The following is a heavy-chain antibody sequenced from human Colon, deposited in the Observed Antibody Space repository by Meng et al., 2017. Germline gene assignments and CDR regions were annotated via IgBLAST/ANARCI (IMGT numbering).Heavy chain of an antibody. Sequence: QVQLVQSGSELKKPGASVKVSCKASGYSFRTYAINWVRQAPGQGLQWMGWINMYTGDPSYVEGFAGRFVFSLDISVSTAYLQISSLKDEDTAVDFCVRHNGDSDFDYWGHGTLVTVSS. V-gene: IGHV7-4-1*02. J-gene: IGHJ4*01. CDR2: INMYTGDP. CDR3: VRHNGDSDFDY. CDR1: GYSFRTYA. D-gene: IGHD2-21*02.